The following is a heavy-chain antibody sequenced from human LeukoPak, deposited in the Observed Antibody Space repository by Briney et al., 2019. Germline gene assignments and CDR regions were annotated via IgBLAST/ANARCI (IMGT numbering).Heavy chain of an antibody. CDR3: AREPRPRGGWFVSD. J-gene: IGHJ4*02. CDR1: GYRFTDYY. CDR2: INPNSGGT. V-gene: IGHV1-2*02. Sequence: GASVKVSCKASGYRFTDYYIHWVRQATGQGLEWMGWINPNSGGTKYAQKFQGRVTMTRDTSITTAYMEVSRLGSDDTAVYYCAREPRPRGGWFVSDWGQGTLVTVSS. D-gene: IGHD6-19*01.